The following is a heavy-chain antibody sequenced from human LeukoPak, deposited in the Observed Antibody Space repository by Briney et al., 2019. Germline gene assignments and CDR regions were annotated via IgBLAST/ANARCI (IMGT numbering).Heavy chain of an antibody. V-gene: IGHV5-51*01. J-gene: IGHJ4*02. CDR3: ARPHFYASGSPYYLDY. CDR2: IYPANSDT. D-gene: IGHD3-10*01. CDR1: GYSFTSYW. Sequence: GESLKISCKGSGYSFTSYWIGWVRQMPGKGLEWMGIIYPANSDTRYNPSSKGQVTISADKSISTAYLQWSNLKASDTAMYYCARPHFYASGSPYYLDYWGQGTLVTVSS.